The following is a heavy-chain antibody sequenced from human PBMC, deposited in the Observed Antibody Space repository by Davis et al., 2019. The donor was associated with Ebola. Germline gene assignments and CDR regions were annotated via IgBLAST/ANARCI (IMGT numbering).Heavy chain of an antibody. CDR1: GDSVSSRGAA. CDR3: ARISWVSRGMDV. CDR2: TYYTSKWHN. J-gene: IGHJ6*04. Sequence: HSQTLSLTCAISGDSVSSRGAAWNWIRQSPSRGLEWLGRTYYTSKWHNDYGESVKSRISINPDTSKNQFSLQLNFVTPEDAAVYYCARISWVSRGMDVWGKGTTVTVSS. D-gene: IGHD6-13*01. V-gene: IGHV6-1*01.